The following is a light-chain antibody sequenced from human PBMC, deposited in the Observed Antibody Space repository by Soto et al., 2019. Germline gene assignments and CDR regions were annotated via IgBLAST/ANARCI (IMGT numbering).Light chain of an antibody. Sequence: QSVLTQPASVSGSPGQSITISCTGTSSDVGRYNYVSWYQQHPGKAPKLMIYEVTYRPSGVSDRFSGSKSGNTASLTISGLQAEDEADYYCTSYTRNDILLFGGGTKVTVL. V-gene: IGLV2-14*03. CDR2: EVT. J-gene: IGLJ3*02. CDR3: TSYTRNDILL. CDR1: SSDVGRYNY.